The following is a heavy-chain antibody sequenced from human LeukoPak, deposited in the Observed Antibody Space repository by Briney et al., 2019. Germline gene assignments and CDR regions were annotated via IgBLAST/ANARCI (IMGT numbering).Heavy chain of an antibody. Sequence: SQTLSLTCTVSGGSISSGSYYWSWIRRPAGKGLEWIGRIYTSGSTNYNPSLKSRVTISVDTSKNQFSLKLSSVTAADTAVYYCASPDCGWFDPWGQGTLVTVSS. V-gene: IGHV4-61*02. CDR1: GGSISSGSYY. CDR2: IYTSGST. D-gene: IGHD2-21*02. J-gene: IGHJ5*02. CDR3: ASPDCGWFDP.